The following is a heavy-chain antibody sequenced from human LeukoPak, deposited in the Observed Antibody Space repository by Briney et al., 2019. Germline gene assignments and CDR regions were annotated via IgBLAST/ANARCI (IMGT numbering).Heavy chain of an antibody. Sequence: PSETLSLTCTVSGGSISSSSYYWGWIRQPPGKGLEWIGRIYYSGSTYYNPSLKSRVTISVDTSKNQFSLKLSSVTAADTAVYYCARNVGWYSHDSWGQGTLVTVSS. CDR3: ARNVGWYSHDS. CDR1: GGSISSSSYY. J-gene: IGHJ4*02. V-gene: IGHV4-39*07. D-gene: IGHD6-19*01. CDR2: IYYSGST.